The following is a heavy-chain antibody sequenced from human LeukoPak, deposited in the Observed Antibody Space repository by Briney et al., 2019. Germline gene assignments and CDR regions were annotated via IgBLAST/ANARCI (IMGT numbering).Heavy chain of an antibody. Sequence: SETLSLTCAVYGGSFSGYYWSWIRQPPGKGLEWIGEINHSGSTNYNPSLKSRVTISVDTSKNQFSLKLSSVTAADTAVYYCARLGVYYDSSGPIDYWGQGTLVTVSS. CDR2: INHSGST. CDR1: GGSFSGYY. CDR3: ARLGVYYDSSGPIDY. J-gene: IGHJ4*02. D-gene: IGHD3-22*01. V-gene: IGHV4-34*01.